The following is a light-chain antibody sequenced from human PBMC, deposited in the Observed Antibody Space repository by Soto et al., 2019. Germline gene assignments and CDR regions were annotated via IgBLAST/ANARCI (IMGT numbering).Light chain of an antibody. J-gene: IGKJ1*01. Sequence: DIQMTQSPSTLSASVRDRVTITCRASQSISVWLAWYQQKAGKAPNLLIYKASRLESGVPPRFSSSGSETEFTLTISGLQPGDSATYYCQQYNSYSPTFGQGTKVDIK. CDR2: KAS. CDR1: QSISVW. CDR3: QQYNSYSPT. V-gene: IGKV1-5*03.